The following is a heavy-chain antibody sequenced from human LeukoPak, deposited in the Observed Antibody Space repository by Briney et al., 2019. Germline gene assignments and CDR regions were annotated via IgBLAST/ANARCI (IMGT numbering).Heavy chain of an antibody. CDR3: ARAMTVTTSPFGMDV. V-gene: IGHV4-34*01. CDR1: GGSFSGYY. CDR2: INHSGST. Sequence: SETLSLTCAVYGGSFSGYYWSWIRQPPGKGLEWIGEINHSGSTNYNPSRKSRVTISVDTSKNQFSLKLSSVTAADTAVYYCARAMTVTTSPFGMDVWGQGTTVTVSS. J-gene: IGHJ6*02. D-gene: IGHD4-17*01.